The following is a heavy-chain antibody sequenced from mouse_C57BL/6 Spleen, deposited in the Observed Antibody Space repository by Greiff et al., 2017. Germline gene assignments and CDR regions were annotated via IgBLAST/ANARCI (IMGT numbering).Heavy chain of an antibody. V-gene: IGHV1-82*01. CDR3: ARLTYDYDPTWFAY. Sequence: VKLQESGPELVKPGASVKISCKASGYAFSSSWMNWVKQRPGKGLEWIGRIYPGDGATNYNGKFKGKATLTADQSSSTAYMQLSSLTSEYSAVYFCARLTYDYDPTWFAYRGQGTLVTFSA. CDR1: GYAFSSSW. D-gene: IGHD2-4*01. CDR2: IYPGDGAT. J-gene: IGHJ3*01.